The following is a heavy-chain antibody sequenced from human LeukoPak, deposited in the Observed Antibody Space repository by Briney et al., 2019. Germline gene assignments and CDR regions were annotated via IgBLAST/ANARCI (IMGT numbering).Heavy chain of an antibody. CDR3: ARASGVGEQQLVLGY. J-gene: IGHJ4*02. D-gene: IGHD6-13*01. CDR1: GGSISSGGYY. CDR2: IYYSGST. Sequence: SETLSLTCTVSGGSISSGGYYWRWIRQHPGKGLEWIGYIYYSGSTYYNPSLKSRVTISVDTSKNQFSLKLSSVTAADTAVYYCARASGVGEQQLVLGYWGQGTLVTVSS. V-gene: IGHV4-31*03.